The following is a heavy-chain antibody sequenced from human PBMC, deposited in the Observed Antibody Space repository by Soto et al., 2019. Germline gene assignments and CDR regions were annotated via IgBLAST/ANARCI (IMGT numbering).Heavy chain of an antibody. V-gene: IGHV1-18*01. CDR2: INTFNGNT. J-gene: IGHJ4*02. CDR1: GYRFSSYG. CDR3: ARELGISPSAPLDY. Sequence: QVQLVQSGGEVKKPGASVKVSCKASGYRFSSYGLNWLRQAPGEGPEWMGWINTFNGNTNSAQKFQGRLRVTTDTSTGTVFMELSSLTPDDTAVYFCARELGISPSAPLDYWGQGTLITVSS. D-gene: IGHD2-21*01.